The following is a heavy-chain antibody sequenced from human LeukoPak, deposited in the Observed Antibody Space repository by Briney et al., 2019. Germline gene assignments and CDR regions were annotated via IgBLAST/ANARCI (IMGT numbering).Heavy chain of an antibody. V-gene: IGHV5-51*01. CDR2: IFPGDSDT. CDR3: ARKPDITGGN. J-gene: IGHJ4*02. CDR1: GYSFTNYW. D-gene: IGHD2-8*02. Sequence: GESLQISCQGSGYSFTNYWIAWVRQMPGKGLEWMGIIFPGDSDTRYSPSFQGQVTISADKSSSTAYLQWSSLKASDTAMYYCARKPDITGGNWGQGTLFTVSS.